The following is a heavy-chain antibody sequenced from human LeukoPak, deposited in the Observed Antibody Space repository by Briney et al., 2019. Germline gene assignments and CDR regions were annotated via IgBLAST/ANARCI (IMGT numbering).Heavy chain of an antibody. J-gene: IGHJ3*02. V-gene: IGHV4-38-2*02. CDR2: IYYSGST. CDR1: GYSISSGYY. D-gene: IGHD5-18*01. Sequence: TSETLSLTCTVSGYSISSGYYWGWIRQPPGKGLEWIGSIYYSGSTYYNPSLKSRVTISVDTSKNQFSLKLSSVTAADTAVYYCARRERSRGYSYGYANAFDIWGQGTMVTVSS. CDR3: ARRERSRGYSYGYANAFDI.